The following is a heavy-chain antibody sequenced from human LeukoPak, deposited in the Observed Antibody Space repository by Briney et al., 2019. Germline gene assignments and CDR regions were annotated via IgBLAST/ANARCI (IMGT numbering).Heavy chain of an antibody. Sequence: GGSLRLSCAASGFTFSNYWMHWVRQAPGKGLVWVSRINSDGSSTSYVDSVRGRFTISRDNAKNTLYLQMNSLRAEDTAVYYCARPSGWEYGFDPWGQGTLVTVSS. V-gene: IGHV3-74*01. CDR3: ARPSGWEYGFDP. CDR1: GFTFSNYW. D-gene: IGHD1-26*01. CDR2: INSDGSST. J-gene: IGHJ5*02.